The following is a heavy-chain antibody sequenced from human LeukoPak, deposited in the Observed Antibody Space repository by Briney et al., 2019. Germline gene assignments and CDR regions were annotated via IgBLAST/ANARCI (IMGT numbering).Heavy chain of an antibody. CDR1: GFTFYEYA. CDR3: AKGLRYYAVTGDAFDM. CDR2: IKGSGDTT. V-gene: IGHV3-23*01. D-gene: IGHD3-9*01. J-gene: IGHJ3*02. Sequence: GGSLRLSCAASGFTFYEYAMNWVRQSPDKGLEWVAVIKGSGDTTYYAESVKGRFTISRDNSKNTVSLQMNDLRAEDAAIYFCAKGLRYYAVTGDAFDMWGQGTTVAVSS.